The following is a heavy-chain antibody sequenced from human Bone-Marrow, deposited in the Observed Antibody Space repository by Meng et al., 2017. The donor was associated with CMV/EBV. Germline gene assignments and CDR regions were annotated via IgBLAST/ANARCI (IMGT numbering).Heavy chain of an antibody. D-gene: IGHD6-13*01. CDR1: GFTFSSYS. J-gene: IGHJ4*02. Sequence: GESLKISCAASGFTFSSYSMNWVRQAPGKGLEWVSSISSSSSYIYYADSVKGRFTISRDNAKNSLYLQMNSLRAEDTAVYYCAKGFKSAAAGTLFDYWGQGTLVTVSS. CDR3: AKGFKSAAAGTLFDY. CDR2: ISSSSSYI. V-gene: IGHV3-21*04.